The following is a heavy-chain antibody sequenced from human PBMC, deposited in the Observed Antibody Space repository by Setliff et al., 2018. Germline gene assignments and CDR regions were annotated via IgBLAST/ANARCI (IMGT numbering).Heavy chain of an antibody. CDR1: GGTFSSYA. CDR3: AREPQHSGAFDI. D-gene: IGHD3-10*01. CDR2: IIPILGIA. J-gene: IGHJ3*02. V-gene: IGHV1-69*10. Sequence: SVKVSCKASGGTFSSYAISWVRQAPGQGLEWMGGIIPILGIANYAQKFQGRVTITADKSTSTAYMELSSLRSEDTAVYYCAREPQHSGAFDIWGQGTTVTVSS.